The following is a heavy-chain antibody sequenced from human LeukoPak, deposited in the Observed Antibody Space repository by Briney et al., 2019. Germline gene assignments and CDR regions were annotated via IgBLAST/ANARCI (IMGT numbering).Heavy chain of an antibody. D-gene: IGHD2-2*01. CDR2: IIPIFGTA. CDR1: GGTFSSYA. CDR3: ASSCSSTSCLPAYYYYYYYMDV. Sequence: GSSVKVSCKASGGTFSSYAISWVRQAPGQGLEWMGGIIPIFGTANYAQKFQGRVTITADESTSTAYMGLSSLRSEDTAVYYCASSCSSTSCLPAYYYYYYYMDVWGKGTTVTVSS. J-gene: IGHJ6*03. V-gene: IGHV1-69*01.